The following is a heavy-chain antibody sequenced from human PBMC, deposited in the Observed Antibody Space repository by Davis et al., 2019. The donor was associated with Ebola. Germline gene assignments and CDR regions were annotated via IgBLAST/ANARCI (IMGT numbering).Heavy chain of an antibody. CDR2: INPSTGGT. CDR3: ARAYWYDSGGVNY. V-gene: IGHV1-2*06. Sequence: ASVKVSCKASGYSLTGYYLHWVRQAPGQGLEWMGQINPSTGGTKFAQKFQGRVTMTRDTSISTVYMELGRLQSDDTAIYYCARAYWYDSGGVNYWGQGTLVTVSS. D-gene: IGHD6-19*01. CDR1: GYSLTGYY. J-gene: IGHJ4*02.